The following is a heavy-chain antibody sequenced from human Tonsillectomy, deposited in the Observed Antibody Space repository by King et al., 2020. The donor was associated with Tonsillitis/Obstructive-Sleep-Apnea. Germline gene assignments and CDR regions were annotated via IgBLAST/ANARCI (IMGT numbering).Heavy chain of an antibody. CDR1: GFTFSDYI. V-gene: IGHV3-30*04. CDR2: ISYDGTNK. D-gene: IGHD6-19*01. J-gene: IGHJ4*02. CDR3: AGGGGQWLGSHLHYFDY. Sequence: VQLVESGGGVVQPGRSLRLSCAASGFTFSDYIMHWVRQAPGKGLEWVAIISYDGTNKYYTDSVKGRFTISRDNSKNTLYLQMNSLRAEDTAVYYCAGGGGQWLGSHLHYFDYWGQGTLVTVSS.